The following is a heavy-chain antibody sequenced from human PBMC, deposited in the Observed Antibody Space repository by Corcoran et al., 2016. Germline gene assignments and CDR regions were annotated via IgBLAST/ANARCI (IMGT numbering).Heavy chain of an antibody. D-gene: IGHD4-17*01. J-gene: IGHJ3*02. V-gene: IGHV1-69*06. CDR1: GGTFSSYA. Sequence: QVQLVQSGAEVKKPGSSVKVSCKASGGTFSSYAISWVRQAPGQGLEWMGGIIPIFGTANYAQKFQGRVTITADKSTSTAYMELSSLRSADTAVYYCASGVAWEVYGGNQGAFDIWGQGTMVTVSS. CDR2: IIPIFGTA. CDR3: ASGVAWEVYGGNQGAFDI.